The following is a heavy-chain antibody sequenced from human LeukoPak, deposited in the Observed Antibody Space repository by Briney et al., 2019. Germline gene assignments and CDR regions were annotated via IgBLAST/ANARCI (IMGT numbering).Heavy chain of an antibody. V-gene: IGHV3-30*01. J-gene: IGHJ5*02. Sequence: GGSLRLSCAASGFTFSSYAMHWVRQAPGKGLEWVAVISYDGSNKYYADSVKGRFTISRDNSKNTLYLQMNSLRAEDTAVYYCGRDHYRQLRFLEWLSPYWFDPWGQGTLVTVSS. CDR1: GFTFSSYA. CDR2: ISYDGSNK. CDR3: GRDHYRQLRFLEWLSPYWFDP. D-gene: IGHD3-3*01.